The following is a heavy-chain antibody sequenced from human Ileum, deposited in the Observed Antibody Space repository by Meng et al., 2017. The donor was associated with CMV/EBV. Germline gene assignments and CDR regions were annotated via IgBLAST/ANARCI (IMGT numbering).Heavy chain of an antibody. D-gene: IGHD6-19*01. CDR2: ISGSGGST. J-gene: IGHJ5*02. CDR1: GFTFSSYA. CDR3: AKGSSGWSYWFDP. Sequence: GGSLRLSCAASGFTFSSYAMGWVRQAPGKGLEWVSVISGSGGSTSYADSVKGRFTISRDNSKNTPYLQMNSLRADDTAVYYCAKGSSGWSYWFDPWGQGTLVTVSS. V-gene: IGHV3-23*01.